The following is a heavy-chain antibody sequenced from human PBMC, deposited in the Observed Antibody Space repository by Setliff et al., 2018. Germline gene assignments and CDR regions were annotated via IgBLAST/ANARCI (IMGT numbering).Heavy chain of an antibody. CDR1: GYTLSKYY. Sequence: ASVKVSCKASGYTLSKYYMHWVRQAPGQGLEWMGIINPSGGLTKYAQKFQGRVTMTSDTSTNTVYMELSSLRSEDTAVYYCARGGSPDCSTAGCRYGDYVYWGQGTQVTVSS. V-gene: IGHV1-46*03. CDR3: ARGGSPDCSTAGCRYGDYVY. CDR2: INPSGGLT. J-gene: IGHJ4*02. D-gene: IGHD2-2*01.